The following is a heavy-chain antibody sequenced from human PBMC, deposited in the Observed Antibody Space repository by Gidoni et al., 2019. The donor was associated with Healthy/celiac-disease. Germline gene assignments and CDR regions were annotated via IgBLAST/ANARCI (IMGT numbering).Heavy chain of an antibody. CDR1: GFTFSSYG. CDR2: ISYDGSNK. Sequence: QVQLVESGGGVVQPGRSLRLSCAASGFTFSSYGMPWVRQAPGKGLEWVAVISYDGSNKYYADSVKGRFTISRDNSKNTLYLQMNSLRAEDTAVYYCAKDLYPYGSELINAFDIWGQGTMVTVSS. V-gene: IGHV3-30*18. D-gene: IGHD3-10*01. CDR3: AKDLYPYGSELINAFDI. J-gene: IGHJ3*02.